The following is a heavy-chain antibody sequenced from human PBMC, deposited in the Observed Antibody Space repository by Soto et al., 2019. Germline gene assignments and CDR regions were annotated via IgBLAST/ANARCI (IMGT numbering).Heavy chain of an antibody. CDR1: GFTFSSYA. CDR2: ISYDGSNK. J-gene: IGHJ6*02. V-gene: IGHV3-30-3*01. CDR3: ARDPASPLGELQNDYYYYGMDV. D-gene: IGHD1-26*01. Sequence: QPGGSLRLSCAASGFTFSSYAMHWVRQAPGRGLEWVAVISYDGSNKYYADSVKGRFTISRDNSKNTLYLQMNSLRAEDTAVYYCARDPASPLGELQNDYYYYGMDVWGQGTTVTVSS.